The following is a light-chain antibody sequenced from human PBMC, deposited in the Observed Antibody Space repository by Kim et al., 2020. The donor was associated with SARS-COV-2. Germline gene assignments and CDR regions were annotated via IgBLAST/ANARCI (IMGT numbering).Light chain of an antibody. CDR1: QGSSSA. V-gene: IGKV1-13*02. CDR3: QQFSIYPLT. J-gene: IGKJ4*01. CDR2: HAS. Sequence: ASGGDRVNMTWRARQGSSSALAWDQQKPGKAPKVLIYHASSVQRGVPSRFSGSGSGTDFTLTISSLQPEDVATYYCQQFSIYPLTFGGGTKVDIK.